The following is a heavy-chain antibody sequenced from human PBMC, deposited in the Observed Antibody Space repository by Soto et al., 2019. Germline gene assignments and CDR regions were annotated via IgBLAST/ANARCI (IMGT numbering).Heavy chain of an antibody. V-gene: IGHV1-69*01. J-gene: IGHJ6*02. CDR2: IIPVLATT. CDR1: GDTFSRST. Sequence: QVQLVQSGADVKKPGSSVKVSCKASGDTFSRSTISWVRQAPGQGLEWMGGIIPVLATTNYAQKFQGRLTITADESTTMAYMELSSLRSEDTAVYYCARLRSTSAERKMDVWGQGTTVTVSS. D-gene: IGHD6-6*01. CDR3: ARLRSTSAERKMDV.